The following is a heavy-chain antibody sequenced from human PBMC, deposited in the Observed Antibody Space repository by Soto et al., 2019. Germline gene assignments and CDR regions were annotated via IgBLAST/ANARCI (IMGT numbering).Heavy chain of an antibody. CDR2: INPSGGST. V-gene: IGHV1-46*01. J-gene: IGHJ6*02. Sequence: ASVKVSCKASGYTFTSYYMHWVQQAPGQGLEWMGIINPSGGSTSYAQKFQGRVTMTRDTSTSTVYMELSSLRSEDTAVYYCAREDNIVVVTAYYYYGMDVWGQGTTVTVSS. CDR1: GYTFTSYY. D-gene: IGHD2-21*02. CDR3: AREDNIVVVTAYYYYGMDV.